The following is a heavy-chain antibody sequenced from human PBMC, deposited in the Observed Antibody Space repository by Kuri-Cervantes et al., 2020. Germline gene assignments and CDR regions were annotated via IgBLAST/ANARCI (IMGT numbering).Heavy chain of an antibody. V-gene: IGHV3-48*01. CDR2: ISSSSTTI. J-gene: IGHJ6*03. CDR3: ARSPGVYDSSGWGYYMDV. D-gene: IGHD3-22*01. Sequence: GESLKISCAASGFSFSSYSMNWVRQAPGKGLEWVPYISSSSTTIYYADSVKGRFTISRDNAKNSLYLQMNSLRAGDTAVYYCARSPGVYDSSGWGYYMDVWGKGTTVTVSS. CDR1: GFSFSSYS.